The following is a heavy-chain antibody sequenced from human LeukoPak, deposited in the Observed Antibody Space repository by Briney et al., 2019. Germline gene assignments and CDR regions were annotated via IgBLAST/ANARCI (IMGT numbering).Heavy chain of an antibody. CDR2: IHYNGNT. V-gene: IGHV4-31*03. CDR1: GGSISSGGYY. Sequence: PSQTLSLTCTVSGGSISSGGYYWSWIRQHPGKGLEWIGYIHYNGNTYYNPSLKSRLTISVDTSNNQFSLNLSSVTAADTAVYYCAKVLRGTGNWFDPWGQGTLVTVSS. J-gene: IGHJ5*02. D-gene: IGHD3-16*01. CDR3: AKVLRGTGNWFDP.